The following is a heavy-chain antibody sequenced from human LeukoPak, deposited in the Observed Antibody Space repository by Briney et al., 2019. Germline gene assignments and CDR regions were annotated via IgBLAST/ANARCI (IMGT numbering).Heavy chain of an antibody. CDR1: GFTFSSYS. J-gene: IGHJ4*02. D-gene: IGHD2-8*01. Sequence: GGSLRLSCAASGFTFSSYSMNWVRQAPGKGLEWVSYISSSSSSTIYYADSVKGRFTISRDNAKNSLYLQMNSLRAEDTAVYYCARLRERDIVLMVYASDSGLDYWGQGTLVTVSS. CDR3: ARLRERDIVLMVYASDSGLDY. CDR2: ISSSSSSTI. V-gene: IGHV3-48*01.